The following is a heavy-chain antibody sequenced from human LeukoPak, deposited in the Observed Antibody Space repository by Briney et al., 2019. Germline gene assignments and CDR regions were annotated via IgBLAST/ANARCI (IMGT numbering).Heavy chain of an antibody. CDR1: GFTFSSYA. Sequence: GGSLRLSCAASGFTFSSYAMSWVRQAPGKGLEWVGRIKSKADGGTADYAAPVKGRFTISRDDSKNTLYLQIISLKTEDTAVYYCATIYSSRSSSRYWGQGTLVTVSS. J-gene: IGHJ4*02. V-gene: IGHV3-15*01. D-gene: IGHD6-6*01. CDR3: ATIYSSRSSSRY. CDR2: IKSKADGGTA.